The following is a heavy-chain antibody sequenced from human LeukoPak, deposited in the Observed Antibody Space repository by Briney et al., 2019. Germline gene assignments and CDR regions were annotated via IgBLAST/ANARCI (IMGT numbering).Heavy chain of an antibody. Sequence: PGGSLRLSCAASGFTFSSYAMHWVRQAPGKGLEWVAVISYDGSNKYYADSVKGRFTISRDNSKNTLYLQMNSLRAEDTAVYYCAREAPIKIHYGDYPFFYFDYCGQGALVTVSS. CDR2: ISYDGSNK. CDR3: AREAPIKIHYGDYPFFYFDY. CDR1: GFTFSSYA. V-gene: IGHV3-30*04. J-gene: IGHJ4*02. D-gene: IGHD4-17*01.